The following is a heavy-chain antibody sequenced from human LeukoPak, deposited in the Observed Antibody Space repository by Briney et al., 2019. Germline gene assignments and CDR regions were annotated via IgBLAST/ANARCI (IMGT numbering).Heavy chain of an antibody. CDR1: GGSISSGGYY. V-gene: IGHV4-30-2*01. D-gene: IGHD3-16*01. CDR3: ARDSGGVDYFDY. Sequence: PSETLSLTCTVSGGSISSGGYYWSWIRQPPGKGLEWIGYIYHSGSTYYNPPLKSRVTISVDRSKNQFSLKLSSVTAADTAVYYCARDSGGVDYFDYWGQGTLVTVSS. J-gene: IGHJ4*02. CDR2: IYHSGST.